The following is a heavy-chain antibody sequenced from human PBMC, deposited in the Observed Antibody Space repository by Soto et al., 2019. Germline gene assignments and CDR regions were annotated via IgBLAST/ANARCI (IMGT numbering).Heavy chain of an antibody. J-gene: IGHJ6*02. Sequence: GGSLRLSCAASGLTFSSYWMHWVRQAPGKGLVWVSRINSDGSSTSYADSVKGRFTISRDNAKNTLYLQMNSLRAEDTAVYYCARVRDKPGYSYGYYYYYGMDVWGQGTTVTVSS. V-gene: IGHV3-74*01. CDR3: ARVRDKPGYSYGYYYYYGMDV. CDR2: INSDGSST. D-gene: IGHD5-18*01. CDR1: GLTFSSYW.